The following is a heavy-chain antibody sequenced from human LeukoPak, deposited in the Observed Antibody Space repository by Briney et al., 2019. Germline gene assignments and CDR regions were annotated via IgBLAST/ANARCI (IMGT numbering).Heavy chain of an antibody. CDR3: ARDNDYGDYGLDY. CDR2: ISSSSSTI. V-gene: IGHV3-48*01. J-gene: IGHJ4*02. Sequence: GGCLRLSCAASGFTFSSYSMNWVRQAPGKGLEWVSYISSSSSTIYYADSVKGRFTISRDNAKNSLYLQMNSLRAEDTAVYYCARDNDYGDYGLDYWGQGTLVTVSS. D-gene: IGHD4-17*01. CDR1: GFTFSSYS.